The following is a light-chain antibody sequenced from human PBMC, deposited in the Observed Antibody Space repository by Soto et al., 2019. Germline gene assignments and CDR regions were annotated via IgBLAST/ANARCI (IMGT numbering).Light chain of an antibody. CDR1: QSVSSSY. CDR2: DTS. CDR3: HHYGTSMWT. Sequence: EIVLTQSPGTLSLSPGERATLSCRASQSVSSSYLSWYQQKPGQAPRLLIYDTSSRATDIPDRFSGSGSGTDFTLTISRLEPEDFTVYYCHHYGTSMWTFGQGTTVEIK. J-gene: IGKJ1*01. V-gene: IGKV3-20*01.